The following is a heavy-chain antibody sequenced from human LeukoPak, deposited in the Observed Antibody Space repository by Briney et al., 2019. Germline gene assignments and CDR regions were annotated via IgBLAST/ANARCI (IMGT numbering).Heavy chain of an antibody. CDR3: ARGMYYDFWSGYYVRGRDYYFMDV. CDR2: MNWNGGTI. V-gene: IGHV3-20*01. Sequence: GGSLRLSCAASGFTFDDYGMSLVRQPPGKGLEWVSGMNWNGGTIGYADSVKGRYTISRDNAKNSLYLQMNSLRAEDTALYNCARGMYYDFWSGYYVRGRDYYFMDVWGKGTTVTVSS. CDR1: GFTFDDYG. J-gene: IGHJ6*03. D-gene: IGHD3-3*01.